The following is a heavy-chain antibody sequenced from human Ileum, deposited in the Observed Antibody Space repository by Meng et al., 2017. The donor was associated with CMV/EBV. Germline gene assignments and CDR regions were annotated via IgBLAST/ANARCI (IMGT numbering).Heavy chain of an antibody. D-gene: IGHD2-15*01. V-gene: IGHV4-30-4*08. CDR1: GGSITSGNYY. CDR3: VRQVVAASFDY. J-gene: IGHJ4*02. Sequence: EWAQGLVKPSMTLSLTCTVSGGSITSGNYYWSWIRQPPGRGLEWIGYIYYSGSPYYKPSLKSRVTISLDTSKNQFSLNLRSVTATDSAVYYCVRQVVAASFDYWGQGALVTVSS. CDR2: IYYSGSP.